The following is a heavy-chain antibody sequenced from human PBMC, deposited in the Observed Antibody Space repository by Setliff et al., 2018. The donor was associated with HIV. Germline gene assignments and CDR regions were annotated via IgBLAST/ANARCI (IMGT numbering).Heavy chain of an antibody. CDR3: ARDSAAWVTELGILGY. V-gene: IGHV1-46*01. J-gene: IGHJ4*02. Sequence: ASVKVSCKASGYTFTSYYMHWVRQAPGQGLEWMGIINPSDGSTSYAQKFQGRVTITRDTSATTAYMELSSLRSEDTAVYYCARDSAAWVTELGILGYWGQGTLVTVSS. CDR1: GYTFTSYY. CDR2: INPSDGST. D-gene: IGHD3-3*01.